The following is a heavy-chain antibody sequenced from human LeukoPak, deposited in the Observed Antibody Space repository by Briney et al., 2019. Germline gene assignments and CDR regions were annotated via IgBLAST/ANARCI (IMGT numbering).Heavy chain of an antibody. CDR2: ISYDGSNK. J-gene: IGHJ4*02. CDR1: GFTFSSYA. D-gene: IGHD5-18*01. Sequence: GGSLRLSCAASGFTFSSYAMHWVRQAPGKGLEWVAVISYDGSNKYYADSVKGRFTISGDNSKNTLYLQMNSLRAEDTAVYYCAKDRNVDTAMVIDYWGQGTLVTVSS. V-gene: IGHV3-30-3*01. CDR3: AKDRNVDTAMVIDY.